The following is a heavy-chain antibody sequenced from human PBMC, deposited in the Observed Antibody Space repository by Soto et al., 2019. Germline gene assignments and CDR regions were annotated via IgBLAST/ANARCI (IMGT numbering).Heavy chain of an antibody. CDR1: GYTFTSYA. J-gene: IGHJ5*02. CDR3: ARAITMVRGVIITRGNFWFDP. Sequence: ASVKVSCKASGYTFTSYAMHWVRQAPGQRLEWMGWINAGNGNTKYSQKFQGRVTITRDTSASTAYMELSSLRSEDTAVYYCARAITMVRGVIITRGNFWFDPWGQGTLVTVSS. V-gene: IGHV1-3*01. D-gene: IGHD3-10*01. CDR2: INAGNGNT.